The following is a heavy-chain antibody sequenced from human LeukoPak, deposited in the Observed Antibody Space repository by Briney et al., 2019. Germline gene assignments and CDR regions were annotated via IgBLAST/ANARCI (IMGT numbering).Heavy chain of an antibody. CDR2: ISSNGVTT. V-gene: IGHV3-64D*06. CDR3: VRGTGY. J-gene: IGHJ4*02. CDR1: GFTFSTYV. Sequence: GGSLRLSCSVSGFTFSTYVMHWVRQAPGKGLEYVSAISSNGVTTYYADSVKGRFTISRDNSKNTLYLQMSSLRADDTAVYYRVRGTGYWGQGTLVTVSS.